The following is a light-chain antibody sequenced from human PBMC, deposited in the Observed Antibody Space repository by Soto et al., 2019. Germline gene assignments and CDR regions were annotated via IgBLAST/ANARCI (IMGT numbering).Light chain of an antibody. CDR1: STDVGGYDY. J-gene: IGLJ1*01. V-gene: IGLV2-11*01. CDR2: DDS. CDR3: CSYAGSYTDA. Sequence: QYALTQPLSVSGSPGQSVTISCTGNSTDVGGYDYVSWYQQHPGKAPKLMIYDDSKRPSGVPDRFSGSKSGNTASLTISGLQAEDEADYYCCSYAGSYTDAFGTGTKLTVL.